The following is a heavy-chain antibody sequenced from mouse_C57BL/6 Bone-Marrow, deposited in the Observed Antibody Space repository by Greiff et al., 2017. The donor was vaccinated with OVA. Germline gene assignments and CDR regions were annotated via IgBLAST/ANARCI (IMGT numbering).Heavy chain of an antibody. Sequence: EVQLKESGPGLVKPSQSLSLTCSVTGYSITSGYYWNWLRQFPGNKLEWMGYISYDGSNNYNPSLKNRISITRDTSKNQFFLKLNSVTTEDTATYCCARWLGRYFDVWGTGTTVTVSS. CDR2: ISYDGSN. J-gene: IGHJ1*03. D-gene: IGHD4-1*01. CDR1: GYSITSGYY. V-gene: IGHV3-6*01. CDR3: ARWLGRYFDV.